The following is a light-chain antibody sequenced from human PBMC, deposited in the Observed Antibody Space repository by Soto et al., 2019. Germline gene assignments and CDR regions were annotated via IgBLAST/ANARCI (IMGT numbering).Light chain of an antibody. CDR2: GAS. J-gene: IGKJ3*01. V-gene: IGKV3-15*01. CDR1: QSVYNN. CDR3: QQYNNWPPVT. Sequence: EIVITQSPSTLSVSPGERATLSCRASQSVYNNLAWYQQKPGQAPRLLIYGASTRATGIPARSSGSGSGTEFTLTISSLQSEDFAVYYCQQYNNWPPVTFGPGTKVDIK.